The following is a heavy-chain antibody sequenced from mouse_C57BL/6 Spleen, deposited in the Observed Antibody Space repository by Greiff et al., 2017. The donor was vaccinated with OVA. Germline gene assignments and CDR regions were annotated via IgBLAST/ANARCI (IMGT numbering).Heavy chain of an antibody. V-gene: IGHV3-6*01. CDR2: ISYDGSN. D-gene: IGHD4-1*01. CDR3: ARTGTEFAY. J-gene: IGHJ3*01. CDR1: GYSITSGYY. Sequence: DVKLVESGPGLVKPSQSLSLTCSVTGYSITSGYYWNWIRQFPGNKLEWMGYISYDGSNNYNPSLKNRISITRDTSKNQFFLKLNSVTTEDTATYYCARTGTEFAYWGQGTLVTVSA.